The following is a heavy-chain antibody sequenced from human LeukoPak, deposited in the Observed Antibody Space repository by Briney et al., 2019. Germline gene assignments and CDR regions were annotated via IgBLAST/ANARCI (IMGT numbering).Heavy chain of an antibody. CDR2: ISYDGSNK. V-gene: IGHV3-30*04. CDR3: ARELTVAAGINWFDP. D-gene: IGHD6-13*01. CDR1: GFTFSSYA. Sequence: GGSLRLSCAASGFTFSSYAMHWVRQAPGKGLEWVAVISYDGSNKYYADSVKGRFTISRDNSKNTLYLQMNSLRSDDTAVYYCARELTVAAGINWFDPWGQGTLVTVSS. J-gene: IGHJ5*02.